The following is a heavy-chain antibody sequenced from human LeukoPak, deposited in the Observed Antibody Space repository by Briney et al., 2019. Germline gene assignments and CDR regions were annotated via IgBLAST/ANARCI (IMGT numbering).Heavy chain of an antibody. Sequence: SETLSLTCAVYGGSFSGYYWSWIRQPPGKGLEWIGEINHSGSTNYNPSRKSRVTISVDTSKNQFSLKLSSVTAADTAAYYCARRARRGYSYGYFDYWGQGTLVTVSS. J-gene: IGHJ4*02. CDR2: INHSGST. CDR1: GGSFSGYY. V-gene: IGHV4-34*01. CDR3: ARRARRGYSYGYFDY. D-gene: IGHD5-18*01.